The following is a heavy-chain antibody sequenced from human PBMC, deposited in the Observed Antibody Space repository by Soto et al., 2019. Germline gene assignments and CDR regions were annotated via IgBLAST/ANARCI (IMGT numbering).Heavy chain of an antibody. J-gene: IGHJ4*02. Sequence: SLRLSCAASGFTFSSYAMHWVRQAPGKGLEWVAVISYDGSNKYYADSVKGRFTISRDNSKNTLYLQMNSLRAEDTAVYYCARSLAVAGLFDYWGQGTLVTISS. CDR3: ARSLAVAGLFDY. V-gene: IGHV3-30-3*01. CDR2: ISYDGSNK. D-gene: IGHD6-19*01. CDR1: GFTFSSYA.